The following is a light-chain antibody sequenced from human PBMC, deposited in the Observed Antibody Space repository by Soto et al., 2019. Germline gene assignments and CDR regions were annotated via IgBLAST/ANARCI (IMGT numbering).Light chain of an antibody. CDR2: GAS. J-gene: IGKJ4*01. V-gene: IGKV3-20*01. CDR3: QQYGTSLFT. Sequence: EIVLTQSPGTLSLSPGERATLSCRASQSLSNNYLAWYQQKPGQAPRLLIYGASNRATGIPDRFSGSGSGTEFTLTISGLEPEDFEVYYCQQYGTSLFTFGGGTKVDIK. CDR1: QSLSNNY.